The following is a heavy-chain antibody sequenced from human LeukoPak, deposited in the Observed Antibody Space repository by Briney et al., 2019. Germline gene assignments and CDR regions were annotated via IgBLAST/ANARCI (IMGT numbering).Heavy chain of an antibody. CDR2: INTDGSST. J-gene: IGHJ4*02. D-gene: IGHD6-6*01. Sequence: SGGSLRLSCAASGFTFSSYWMHWVRQAPGKGLVWVSRINTDGSSTSYADSVKGRFTISRDNAKNTLYLQMNSLRAEDTAVYYCARGIAARRSTAPIDYWGQGTLVTVSS. CDR1: GFTFSSYW. CDR3: ARGIAARRSTAPIDY. V-gene: IGHV3-74*01.